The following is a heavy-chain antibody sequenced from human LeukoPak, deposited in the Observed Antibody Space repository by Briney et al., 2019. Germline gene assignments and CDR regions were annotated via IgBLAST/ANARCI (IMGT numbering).Heavy chain of an antibody. CDR1: GFTFSGYG. J-gene: IGHJ4*02. CDR3: AKEGYSYGPDY. D-gene: IGHD5-18*01. V-gene: IGHV3-30*18. CDR2: ISYDGSNK. Sequence: GGSLRLSCAASGFTFSGYGMHWVRQAPGKGLEWVAVISYDGSNKYYADSVKGRFTISRDNSKNTLYLQMNSLRAEDTAVYYCAKEGYSYGPDYWGQGTLVTVSS.